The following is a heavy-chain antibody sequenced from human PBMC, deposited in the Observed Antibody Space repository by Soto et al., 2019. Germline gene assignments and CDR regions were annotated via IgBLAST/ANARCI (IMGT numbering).Heavy chain of an antibody. CDR1: GFTFSSYA. J-gene: IGHJ4*02. CDR3: AKEPERYRWEAVAGKVGY. V-gene: IGHV3-23*01. CDR2: ISGSGGST. Sequence: EVQLLESGGGLVQPGGSLRLSCAASGFTFSSYAMSWVRQAPGKGLEWVSAISGSGGSTYYADSVKGRFTISRDNSKNTLYLQMNSLRAEDTAVYYCAKEPERYRWEAVAGKVGYWGQVTLVTVSS. D-gene: IGHD6-19*01.